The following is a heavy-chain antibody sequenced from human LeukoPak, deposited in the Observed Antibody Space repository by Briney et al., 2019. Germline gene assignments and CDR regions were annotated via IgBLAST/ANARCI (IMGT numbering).Heavy chain of an antibody. J-gene: IGHJ4*02. CDR1: GGSFSSSSYY. D-gene: IGHD3-22*01. V-gene: IGHV4-39*01. Sequence: SETLSLTCPVSGGSFSSSSYYWGWIRQPPGKGLGWIGSIYYSGSTYYNPSLKSRVTISVDTSKNQFSLKLSSVTAADTAVYYCARPPTDYDRSENYWGQGTLVTVSS. CDR3: ARPPTDYDRSENY. CDR2: IYYSGST.